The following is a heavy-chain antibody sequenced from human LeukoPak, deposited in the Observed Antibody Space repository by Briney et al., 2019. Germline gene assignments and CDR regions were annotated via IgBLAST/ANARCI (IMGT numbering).Heavy chain of an antibody. V-gene: IGHV4-59*01. J-gene: IGHJ4*02. Sequence: SETLSLTCTASGGSISSYYWSWIRQPPGKGLEWIGYIYYSGSTNYNPSLKSRVTISVDTSKNQFSLKLSSVTAADTAVYYCARGPRGGYSSSPPAGWGQGTLVTVSS. CDR3: ARGPRGGYSSSPPAG. D-gene: IGHD5-18*01. CDR1: GGSISSYY. CDR2: IYYSGST.